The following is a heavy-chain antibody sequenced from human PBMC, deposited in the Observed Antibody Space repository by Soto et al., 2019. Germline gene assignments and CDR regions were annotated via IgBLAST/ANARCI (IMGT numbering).Heavy chain of an antibody. CDR3: ARRNCGGDCYAYFDY. Sequence: GGSLRLSCAASGFTVSSNYMSWVRQAPGKGLEWVSIIYSGGGTYYADSVKGRFTISRDNSKNTLYLQMNSLRAEDTAVYYCARRNCGGDCYAYFDYWGQGTLVTVSS. V-gene: IGHV3-53*01. CDR2: IYSGGGT. CDR1: GFTVSSNY. D-gene: IGHD2-21*02. J-gene: IGHJ4*02.